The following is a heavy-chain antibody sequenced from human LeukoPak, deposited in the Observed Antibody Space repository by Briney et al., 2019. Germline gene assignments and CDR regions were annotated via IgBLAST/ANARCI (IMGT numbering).Heavy chain of an antibody. Sequence: GGSLRLSCAASGFIFSSYSMNWVRQAPGKGLEWVSSISSSGSYIYYADSVKGRFTISRDNAKNSLYLQMNSLRAEDTAVYYYARTRLPLDYYMDVWGKGTTVTVSS. V-gene: IGHV3-21*01. J-gene: IGHJ6*03. CDR1: GFIFSSYS. CDR3: ARTRLPLDYYMDV. D-gene: IGHD4-11*01. CDR2: ISSSGSYI.